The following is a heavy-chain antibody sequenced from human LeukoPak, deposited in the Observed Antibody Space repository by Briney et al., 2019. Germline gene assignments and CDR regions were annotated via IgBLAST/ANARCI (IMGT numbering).Heavy chain of an antibody. J-gene: IGHJ5*02. Sequence: ASVKVSCKASGYTFTSYGMNWVRQAPGQGLEWMGWINTNTGNPTYAQGFTGRFVFSLDTSVSTAYLQIGSLKAEDTAVYYCARVEGGSYYNNWFDPWGQGTLVTVSS. D-gene: IGHD1-26*01. V-gene: IGHV7-4-1*01. CDR2: INTNTGNP. CDR3: ARVEGGSYYNNWFDP. CDR1: GYTFTSYG.